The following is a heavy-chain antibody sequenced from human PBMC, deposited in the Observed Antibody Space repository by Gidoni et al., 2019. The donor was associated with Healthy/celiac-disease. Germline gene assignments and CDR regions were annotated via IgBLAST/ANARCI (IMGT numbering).Heavy chain of an antibody. D-gene: IGHD6-19*01. Sequence: EVQLLESGGGLVQPGGSLRLSCAATGFTFSSYAMSWVRQAPGKGLEWVSGMSGSGGSTYYADSVKGRFTISRDNSKNTLYLQMNSLRAEDTAVYYCAKAKYSSGLWSDWGQGTLVTVSS. CDR1: GFTFSSYA. J-gene: IGHJ4*02. V-gene: IGHV3-23*01. CDR3: AKAKYSSGLWSD. CDR2: MSGSGGST.